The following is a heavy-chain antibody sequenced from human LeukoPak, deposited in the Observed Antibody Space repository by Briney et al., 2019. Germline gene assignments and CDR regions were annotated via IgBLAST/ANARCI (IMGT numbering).Heavy chain of an antibody. Sequence: GGSLRLSCAASGFTFSSYWMSWVRQAPGKGLEWVANIKQDGSEKYYVDSVKGRFTISRDNAKNSLYLQMNSLRVEDTAVYYCAAGIAVGGVNTQRGYWGQGTLVTVSS. CDR2: IKQDGSEK. V-gene: IGHV3-7*03. CDR1: GFTFSSYW. D-gene: IGHD6-19*01. J-gene: IGHJ4*02. CDR3: AAGIAVGGVNTQRGY.